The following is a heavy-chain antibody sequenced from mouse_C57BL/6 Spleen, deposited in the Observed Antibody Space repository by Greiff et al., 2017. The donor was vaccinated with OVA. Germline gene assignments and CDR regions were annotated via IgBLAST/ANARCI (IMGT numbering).Heavy chain of an antibody. CDR2: ISYDGSN. V-gene: IGHV3-6*01. CDR3: ARGPYETWFAY. J-gene: IGHJ3*01. D-gene: IGHD2-3*01. Sequence: EVKLQESGPGLVKPSQSLSLTCSVTGYSITSGYYWNWIRQFPGNKLEWMGYISYDGSNNYNPSLKNRISITRDTSKNQFFLKLNSVTTEDTATYYCARGPYETWFAYWGQGTLVTVSA. CDR1: GYSITSGYY.